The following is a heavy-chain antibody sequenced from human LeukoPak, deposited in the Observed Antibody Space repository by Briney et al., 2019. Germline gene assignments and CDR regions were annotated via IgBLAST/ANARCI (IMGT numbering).Heavy chain of an antibody. J-gene: IGHJ4*02. V-gene: IGHV3-9*01. CDR1: GFSFDDYA. CDR2: ISWNSGSI. CDR3: ATSSREGEDSSGWASFDY. Sequence: GGSLRLSCAVSGFSFDDYAMHWVRQAPGKGLEWVSGISWNSGSIGYAESVKGRFTISRDDAKNSLYLQMNSLRAEDTALYYCATSSREGEDSSGWASFDYWGQGTLVTVSS. D-gene: IGHD6-19*01.